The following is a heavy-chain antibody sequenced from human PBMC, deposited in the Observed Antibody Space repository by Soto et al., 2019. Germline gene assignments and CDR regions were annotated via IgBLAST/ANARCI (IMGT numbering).Heavy chain of an antibody. V-gene: IGHV1-8*01. CDR2: MNPNSGNT. CDR1: GYTFTSYD. J-gene: IGHJ6*02. CDR3: ARGAYNWNSIYYYYGMDV. D-gene: IGHD1-7*01. Sequence: GASVKVSCKASGYTFTSYDINWVRQATGQGLEWMGWMNPNSGNTGYAQKFQGRVTMTRNTSISTAYTELSSLRSEDTAVYYCARGAYNWNSIYYYYGMDVWGQGTTVTVSS.